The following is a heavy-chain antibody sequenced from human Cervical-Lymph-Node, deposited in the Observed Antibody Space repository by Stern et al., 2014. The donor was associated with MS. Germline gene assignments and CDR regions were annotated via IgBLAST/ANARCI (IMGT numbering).Heavy chain of an antibody. V-gene: IGHV3-21*01. CDR1: GFTFSSYS. CDR2: ISSSSSYI. J-gene: IGHJ4*02. D-gene: IGHD3-10*01. Sequence: VQLQESGGGLVKPGGSLRLSCAASGFTFSSYSMNWVRQAPGKGLEWVSSISSSSSYIYYADSVKGRFTISRDNAKNSLYLQMNSLRAEDTAVYYCARDPITMVRGVFYWGQGTLVTVSS. CDR3: ARDPITMVRGVFY.